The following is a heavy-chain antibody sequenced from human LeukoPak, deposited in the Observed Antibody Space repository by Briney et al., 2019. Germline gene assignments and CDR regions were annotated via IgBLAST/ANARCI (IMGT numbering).Heavy chain of an antibody. CDR3: ARGGLRFICSDH. D-gene: IGHD5-12*01. CDR2: MNPNSGNT. Sequence: ASVKVSCKASGYTFTSYDINWVRQATGQGLEWMGWMNPNSGNTGYAQKFQGRVTMTRNTSISAAYMELSSLRSEDTAVYYCARGGLRFICSDHWGQGTLVTVSS. CDR1: GYTFTSYD. J-gene: IGHJ4*02. V-gene: IGHV1-8*01.